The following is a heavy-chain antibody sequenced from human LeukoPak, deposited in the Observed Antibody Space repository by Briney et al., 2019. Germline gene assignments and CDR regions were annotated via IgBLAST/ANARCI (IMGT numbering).Heavy chain of an antibody. V-gene: IGHV1-46*01. Sequence: GASVKVSCKASGYTFTNNYLHWVRQAPGQGLEWMGMIYPRDGSTSYAQNFQGRVTVTRDTSTTTVHMELRGLRSEDTAVYYGARDQEGFDYWGQGTVVTVSS. J-gene: IGHJ4*02. CDR1: GYTFTNNY. CDR2: IYPRDGST. CDR3: ARDQEGFDY.